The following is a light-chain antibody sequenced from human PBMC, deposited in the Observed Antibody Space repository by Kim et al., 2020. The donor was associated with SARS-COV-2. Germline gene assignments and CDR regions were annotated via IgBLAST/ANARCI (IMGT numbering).Light chain of an antibody. V-gene: IGKV1-9*01. CDR2: SAS. CDR3: QQFNVHPRT. J-gene: IGKJ1*01. Sequence: ASVGDRITITCRASQGIRNFLAWYQQHPGKAPKLLIYSASTLGSGVPSRFSGSGFGTEFTLTISSLQVEDFATYFCQQFNVHPRTFGLGTKVDIK. CDR1: QGIRNF.